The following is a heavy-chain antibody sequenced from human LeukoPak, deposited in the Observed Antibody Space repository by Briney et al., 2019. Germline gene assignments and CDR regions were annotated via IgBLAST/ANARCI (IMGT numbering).Heavy chain of an antibody. CDR3: ARDRFNYYDSSGFIDY. J-gene: IGHJ4*02. D-gene: IGHD3-22*01. CDR2: IYYSGST. CDR1: GGSISSSSYY. Sequence: QASETLSLTCTVSGGSISSSSYYWGWIRQPPGKGLEWIGSIYYSGSTYYNPSLKSRVTISVDTSKNQLSLKLSSVTAADTAVYYCARDRFNYYDSSGFIDYWGQGTLVTVSS. V-gene: IGHV4-39*02.